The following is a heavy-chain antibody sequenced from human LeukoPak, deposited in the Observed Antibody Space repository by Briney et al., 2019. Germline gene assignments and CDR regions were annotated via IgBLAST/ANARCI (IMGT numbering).Heavy chain of an antibody. V-gene: IGHV3-30-3*01. D-gene: IGHD1-1*01. CDR2: ISYDGSNK. CDR1: GFTFSSYA. J-gene: IGHJ4*02. CDR3: AKEADKTGTTGY. Sequence: GGSLRLSCAASGFTFSSYAMHWVRQAPGKGLEWVAVISYDGSNKYYADSVKGRFTISRDNSKNTLYLQMNSLRAEDTAVYYCAKEADKTGTTGYWGQGTLVTVSS.